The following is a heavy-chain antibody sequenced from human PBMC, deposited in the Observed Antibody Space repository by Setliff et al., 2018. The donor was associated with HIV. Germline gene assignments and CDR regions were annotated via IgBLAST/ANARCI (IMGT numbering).Heavy chain of an antibody. D-gene: IGHD1-20*01. Sequence: ASVKVSCKASGYTFTSYYVHWLRQAPGQGLEWMGWINSNSGVTSYAQNFQGRVTLTRDTSIGTAYMDLSRLGSDDTAVYYCSRGSFISAKNNSHLDPWGQGTVVTVSS. CDR2: INSNSGVT. CDR3: SRGSFISAKNNSHLDP. CDR1: GYTFTSYY. V-gene: IGHV1-2*02. J-gene: IGHJ5*02.